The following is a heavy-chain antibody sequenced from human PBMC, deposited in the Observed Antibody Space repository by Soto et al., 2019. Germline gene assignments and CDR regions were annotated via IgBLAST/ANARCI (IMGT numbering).Heavy chain of an antibody. Sequence: ASVKVSCKASGYTFTSYDINWVRQATGQGLEWMGWMNPNSGNTGYAQKFQGRVTMTRNTSISTAYMELSSLRSEDTAVYYCARGAQPYYYDSSGYYPSGPYGMHVWGQGTPVTVYS. D-gene: IGHD3-22*01. CDR2: MNPNSGNT. V-gene: IGHV1-8*01. J-gene: IGHJ6*02. CDR1: GYTFTSYD. CDR3: ARGAQPYYYDSSGYYPSGPYGMHV.